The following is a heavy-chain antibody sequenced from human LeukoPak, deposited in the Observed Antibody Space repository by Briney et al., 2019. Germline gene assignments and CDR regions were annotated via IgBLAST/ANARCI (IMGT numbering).Heavy chain of an antibody. CDR3: ARVNLLQRYYWNSDYYYYYMDV. J-gene: IGHJ6*03. Sequence: ASVKVSCKASGGTFSSYAISWVRQAPGQGLEWMGRIIPILGIANYAQKFQGRVTITADKSTSTAYMELSSLRSEDTAVYYCARVNLLQRYYWNSDYYYYYMDVWGKGTTVTVSS. V-gene: IGHV1-69*04. CDR2: IIPILGIA. CDR1: GGTFSSYA. D-gene: IGHD1-1*01.